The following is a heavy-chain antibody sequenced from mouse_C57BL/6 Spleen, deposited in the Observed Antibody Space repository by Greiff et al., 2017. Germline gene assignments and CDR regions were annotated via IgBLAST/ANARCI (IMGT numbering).Heavy chain of an antibody. Sequence: QVQLKQPGAELVKPGASVKLSCKASGYTFTSYWMHWVKQRPGRVLEWIGRIDPNSGGTKYNEKFKSKATLTVDKPSSTAYMQLTSLTSEDSAVYYCARRGFDYWGQGTTLTVSS. V-gene: IGHV1-72*01. CDR1: GYTFTSYW. CDR3: ARRGFDY. CDR2: IDPNSGGT. J-gene: IGHJ2*01.